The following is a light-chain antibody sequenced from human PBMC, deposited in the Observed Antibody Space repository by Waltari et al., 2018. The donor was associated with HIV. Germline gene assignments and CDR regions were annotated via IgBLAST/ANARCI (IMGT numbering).Light chain of an antibody. Sequence: QSALTQPPSSSGSPRQSVTTSSIGTKSDLGNFDYVAWSQQHPGKPPTLLISEVNKRPSGFPNRFSGSKSDNTASLTVSGLQAEDEADYYCSSYATTNDFYVLFGGGTKLTVL. CDR3: SSYATTNDFYVL. CDR2: EVN. V-gene: IGLV2-8*01. CDR1: KSDLGNFDY. J-gene: IGLJ2*01.